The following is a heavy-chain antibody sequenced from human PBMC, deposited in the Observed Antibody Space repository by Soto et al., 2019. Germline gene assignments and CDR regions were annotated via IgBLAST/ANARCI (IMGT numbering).Heavy chain of an antibody. CDR3: ARPTSLGGNPFDY. CDR1: GFTFSSYW. Sequence: GGSLRLSCAASGFTFSSYWMHWVRQAPGKGLVWVSRINSDGSSPTYADSVKGRFTISRDNAKNTLYLQMNSLRAGDTAVYYCARPTSLGGNPFDYWGQGTLVTVSS. CDR2: INSDGSSP. J-gene: IGHJ4*02. D-gene: IGHD2-15*01. V-gene: IGHV3-74*01.